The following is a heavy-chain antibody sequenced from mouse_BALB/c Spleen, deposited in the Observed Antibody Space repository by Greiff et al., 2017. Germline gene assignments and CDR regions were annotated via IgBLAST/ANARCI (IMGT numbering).Heavy chain of an antibody. D-gene: IGHD1-1*01. CDR1: GYSITSDYA. J-gene: IGHJ3*01. CDR2: ISYSGST. Sequence: EVKLVESGPGLVKPSQSLSLTCTVTGYSITSDYAWTWIRQFPGNKLEWMGYISYSGSTCYNPSLKSRISITRDTSKNQFFLQLNSVTTEDTATYYCAREFSYGSAVAYWGQGTLVTVAA. V-gene: IGHV3-2*02. CDR3: AREFSYGSAVAY.